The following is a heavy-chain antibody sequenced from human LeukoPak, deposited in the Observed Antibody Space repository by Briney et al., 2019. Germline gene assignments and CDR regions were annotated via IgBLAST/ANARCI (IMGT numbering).Heavy chain of an antibody. Sequence: SETLSLTCAVSGGSISSSDWWSWVRQPPGKGLEWIGEIYHSGSTNYNPSLESRVIISLDMSKSQFSLKLTSVTAADTAVYYCMGGDGAAFDYWGQGTLVTVSS. CDR2: IYHSGST. CDR1: GGSISSSDW. CDR3: MGGDGAAFDY. D-gene: IGHD3-16*01. V-gene: IGHV4-4*02. J-gene: IGHJ4*02.